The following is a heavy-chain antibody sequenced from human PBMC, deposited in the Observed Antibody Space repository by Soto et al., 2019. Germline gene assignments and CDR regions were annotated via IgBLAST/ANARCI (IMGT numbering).Heavy chain of an antibody. D-gene: IGHD3-9*01. Sequence: SVKVSCKASGFTFTSSAVQWVRQARGQRLEWIGWIVVGSGNTNYAQKFQERVTITRDMSTSTAYMELSSLRSEDTAVYYCAADNDYDILTGYSDYNWFDPWGQGTLVTV. V-gene: IGHV1-58*01. CDR1: GFTFTSSA. CDR2: IVVGSGNT. J-gene: IGHJ5*02. CDR3: AADNDYDILTGYSDYNWFDP.